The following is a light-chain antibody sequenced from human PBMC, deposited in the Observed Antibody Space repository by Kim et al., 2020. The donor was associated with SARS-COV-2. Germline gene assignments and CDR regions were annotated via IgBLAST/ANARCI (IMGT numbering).Light chain of an antibody. Sequence: SAAVGDRVTITCRASQSIRTWLAWYQQKPGKAPKVLIYDASTLISGVPSRFGGSGSGTEFTLTISSLQPDDFATYYCQQYDINPLTFGQGTKLEI. CDR1: QSIRTW. CDR3: QQYDINPLT. V-gene: IGKV1-5*01. J-gene: IGKJ2*01. CDR2: DAS.